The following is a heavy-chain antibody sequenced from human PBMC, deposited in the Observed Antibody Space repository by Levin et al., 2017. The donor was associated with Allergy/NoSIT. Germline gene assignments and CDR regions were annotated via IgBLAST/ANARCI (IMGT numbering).Heavy chain of an antibody. V-gene: IGHV3-21*01. Sequence: SCAASGFIFSTYCMNWVRQAPGKGLEGVASISSGSSVIFYADSLKGRFTISRDNAKNSLSLQMNSLRAEDTAVYHCGRGGNGATIHDTLDIWGQGTMVTVSS. J-gene: IGHJ3*02. CDR2: ISSGSSVI. D-gene: IGHD5-24*01. CDR3: GRGGNGATIHDTLDI. CDR1: GFIFSTYC.